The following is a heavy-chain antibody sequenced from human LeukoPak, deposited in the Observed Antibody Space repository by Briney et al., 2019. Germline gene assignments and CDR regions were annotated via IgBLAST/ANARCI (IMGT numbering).Heavy chain of an antibody. D-gene: IGHD6-6*01. J-gene: IGHJ3*02. V-gene: IGHV3-23*01. CDR3: AKVGRLVEWGDDAFDI. CDR1: GFTFSSYA. Sequence: GSLRLSCAASGFTFSSYAMSWVRQAPGKGLEWVSAISGSGGSTYYADSVKGRFTISRDNSKNTLYLQMNSLRAEDTAVYYCAKVGRLVEWGDDAFDIWGQGTMVTVSS. CDR2: ISGSGGST.